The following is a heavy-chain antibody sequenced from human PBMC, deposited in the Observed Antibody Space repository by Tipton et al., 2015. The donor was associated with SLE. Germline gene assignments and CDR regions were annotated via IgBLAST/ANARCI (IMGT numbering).Heavy chain of an antibody. J-gene: IGHJ3*02. Sequence: TLSLTCTVSGGSISSYYWSWIRQPPGKGLEWIGYIYYSGSTNYNPSLKSRVTISVDTSKNQFSLKLNSVTAADTAVYYCARRSRGAFDTWGQGTMVTVS. V-gene: IGHV4-59*12. CDR2: IYYSGST. CDR1: GGSISSYY. CDR3: ARRSRGAFDT. D-gene: IGHD2-2*01.